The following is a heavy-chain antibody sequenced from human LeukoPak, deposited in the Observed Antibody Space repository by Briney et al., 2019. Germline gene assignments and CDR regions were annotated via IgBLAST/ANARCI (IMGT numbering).Heavy chain of an antibody. CDR2: NYNSGTT. CDR1: GGSISTFY. V-gene: IGHV4-59*01. D-gene: IGHD6-13*01. CDR3: ARERASAGPHFDH. Sequence: SETLSLTCDVSGGSISTFYWSGLRQPPGKGLEWIGYNYNSGTTNYNPSLRSRVTVSVDRSKNQFSLRLTSVTAADTAVYYCARERASAGPHFDHWGRGILVTVSS. J-gene: IGHJ4*02.